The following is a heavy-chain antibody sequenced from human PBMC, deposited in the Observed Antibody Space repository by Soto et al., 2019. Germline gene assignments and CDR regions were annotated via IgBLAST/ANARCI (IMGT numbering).Heavy chain of an antibody. V-gene: IGHV1-69*01. CDR3: ARFPLDFGDRYWYFDP. D-gene: IGHD4-17*01. CDR2: GIPIFATP. Sequence: QVQLVQSGAEVKKPGSSVKVSCKASGDTFIRYAISWVRQAPGQGLEWMGGGIPIFATPQDAQQFQAGVTITADDSTTTAHTEPSSLRSEDTAVYYCARFPLDFGDRYWYFDPWGRGTLLTVPS. CDR1: GDTFIRYA. J-gene: IGHJ2*01.